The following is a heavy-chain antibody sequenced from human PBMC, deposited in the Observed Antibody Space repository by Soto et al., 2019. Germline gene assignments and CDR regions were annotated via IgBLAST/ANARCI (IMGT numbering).Heavy chain of an antibody. J-gene: IGHJ6*02. D-gene: IGHD5-18*01. CDR1: GYTFTSYY. CDR2: INPSGGST. V-gene: IGHV1-46*01. CDR3: ARAPGLDTAMVTLHYYYGMDV. Sequence: ASVKVSCKASGYTFTSYYMHWVRQAPGQGLEWMGIINPSGGSTSYAQKFQGRVTMTRDTSTSTGYMELSSLRSEDTAVYYCARAPGLDTAMVTLHYYYGMDVWGQGTTVTVSS.